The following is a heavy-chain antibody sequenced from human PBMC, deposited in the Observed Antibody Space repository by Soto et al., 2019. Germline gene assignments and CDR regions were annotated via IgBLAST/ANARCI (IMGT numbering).Heavy chain of an antibody. CDR2: IKRDGSEN. Sequence: EVQLVESGGGLVQPGGSLRLSCAASGFAFNNYWMSWVRQAPGKGLEWVANIKRDGSENHYVDSVKGRFTISRDNAKNSVYLQMNSLRPEDTAVYYCVSFIVGATIDYWGRGTLVTVSS. J-gene: IGHJ4*02. D-gene: IGHD1-26*01. CDR3: VSFIVGATIDY. CDR1: GFAFNNYW. V-gene: IGHV3-7*05.